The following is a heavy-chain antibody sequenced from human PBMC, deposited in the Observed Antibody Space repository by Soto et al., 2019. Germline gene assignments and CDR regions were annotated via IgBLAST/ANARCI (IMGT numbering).Heavy chain of an antibody. CDR2: IFWDDDK. V-gene: IGHV2-5*02. J-gene: IGHJ4*02. CDR3: SHSVLRYFDC. CDR1: GFSLNTSGVG. Sequence: QVTLKESGPTLVKPTQTLTLTCTFSGFSLNTSGVGVGWIRQPPGKALERLGLIFWDDDKRYSASLKSRLTITKDTSKNQVVLTMTNIDPVDTATYYCSHSVLRYFDCWGQGTLVTVSS. D-gene: IGHD4-17*01.